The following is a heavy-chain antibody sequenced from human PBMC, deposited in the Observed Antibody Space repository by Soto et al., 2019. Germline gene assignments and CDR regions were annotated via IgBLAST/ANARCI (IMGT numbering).Heavy chain of an antibody. D-gene: IGHD4-17*01. CDR2: TIPELGTS. Sequence: SVKVSCKASGGTFNNYAVSWVRQAPGQGLEWMGVTIPELGTSNYAQRLQGRVTITVDKATNTAYLNLTTLTSEDTAIYYCARTSMTRIDYWGQGTLVTVSS. V-gene: IGHV1-69*10. CDR1: GGTFNNYA. J-gene: IGHJ4*02. CDR3: ARTSMTRIDY.